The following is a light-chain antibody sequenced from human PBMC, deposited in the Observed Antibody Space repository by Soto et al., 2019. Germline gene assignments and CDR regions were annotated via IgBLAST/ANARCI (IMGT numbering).Light chain of an antibody. V-gene: IGLV2-8*01. CDR2: DVS. CDR3: SSYAGTHIV. Sequence: QSVLTQPPSASGSPGQSVAISCTGTSSDVGGYNYVSWYQQHPGKAPKLMIYDVSKRPSGVPDRFSGSKSGNTASLTVSRLQAEDEAEYYCSSYAGTHIVFGTGTKSPS. CDR1: SSDVGGYNY. J-gene: IGLJ1*01.